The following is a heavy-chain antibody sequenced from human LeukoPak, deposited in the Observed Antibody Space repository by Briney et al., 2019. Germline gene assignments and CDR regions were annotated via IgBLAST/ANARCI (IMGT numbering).Heavy chain of an antibody. CDR2: ICGSGGCT. Sequence: GGSLRLSCAASGFTFSTYAMSWVRQAPGRGLEWVSGICGSGGCTYYADSVKGRFTISRDNSKNTLYLQMNSLRVEDTAVYYCASAPFYDYVWGSYRYRGLFDNWGQGTLVSVSS. CDR1: GFTFSTYA. CDR3: ASAPFYDYVWGSYRYRGLFDN. D-gene: IGHD3-16*02. V-gene: IGHV3-23*01. J-gene: IGHJ4*02.